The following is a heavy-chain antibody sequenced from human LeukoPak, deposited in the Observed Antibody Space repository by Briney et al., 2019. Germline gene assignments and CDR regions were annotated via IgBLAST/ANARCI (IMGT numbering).Heavy chain of an antibody. D-gene: IGHD1-1*01. CDR1: GFTFSDNN. CDR2: ISGNGGVI. J-gene: IGHJ4*02. V-gene: IGHV3-11*04. CDR3: AKYPRTVRI. Sequence: PGGSLRLSCAASGFTFSDNNMTWVRQAPGKGLEWLSYISGNGGVIQYADSVKGRFTISRDNAKNLLYLQMDSLRVEDTAIYYCAKYPRTVRIWGRGTLVTVSS.